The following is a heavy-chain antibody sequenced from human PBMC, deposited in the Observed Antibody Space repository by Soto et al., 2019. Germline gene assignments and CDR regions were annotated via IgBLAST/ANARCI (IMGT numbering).Heavy chain of an antibody. CDR1: GFTFSSYA. CDR2: LSGSGGST. V-gene: IGHV3-23*01. CDR3: AKGGRADVLRFLEWLPKNYYGMDV. Sequence: GGSLRLSCAASGFTFSSYAMSWVRQAPGKGLAWVSALSGSGGSTYYADSVKGRFTISRDNSKNTLYLQMNSLRAEDTAVYYCAKGGRADVLRFLEWLPKNYYGMDVWGQGTTVTVSS. D-gene: IGHD3-3*01. J-gene: IGHJ6*02.